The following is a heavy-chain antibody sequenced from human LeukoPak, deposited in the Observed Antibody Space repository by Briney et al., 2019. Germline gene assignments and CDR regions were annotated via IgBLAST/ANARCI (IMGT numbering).Heavy chain of an antibody. CDR1: GFTISSYA. CDR2: ISGSGGST. CDR3: AKDRPQTYYYDSSGYYPFDY. V-gene: IGHV3-23*01. Sequence: GESLRLSCSASGFTISSYAMSWVPPAPGKGLEWGSAISGSGGSTYYTDSVKVRFTISRDNSKNTLYLQMNSLRAEDTAVYYCAKDRPQTYYYDSSGYYPFDYWGQGTLVTVSS. J-gene: IGHJ4*02. D-gene: IGHD3-22*01.